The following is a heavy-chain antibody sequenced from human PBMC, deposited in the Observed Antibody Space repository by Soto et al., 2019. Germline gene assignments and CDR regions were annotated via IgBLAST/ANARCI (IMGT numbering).Heavy chain of an antibody. D-gene: IGHD2-2*01. V-gene: IGHV3-73*01. CDR1: GFTFSGPG. CDR2: IRSKANSYAT. Sequence: GGALRLSFAASGFTFSGPGMHWVRHASGKGLEWVGRIRSKANSYATAYAASVKGRFTISRDDSKNTAYLQMNSLKTEDTAVYYCTRLVPAPLAPFDYWGQGTLVTVSS. CDR3: TRLVPAPLAPFDY. J-gene: IGHJ4*02.